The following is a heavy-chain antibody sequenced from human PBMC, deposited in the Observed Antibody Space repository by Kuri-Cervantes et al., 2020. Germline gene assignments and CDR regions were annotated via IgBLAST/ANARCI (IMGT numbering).Heavy chain of an antibody. J-gene: IGHJ5*02. CDR1: GGSISSSNW. D-gene: IGHD4-17*01. V-gene: IGHV4-4*02. Sequence: SETLSLTCAVSGGSISSSNWWSWVRQPPGKGLEWIGEIYHSGSTNYNPSLKSRVTISVDTSKNQFSLKLSSVTAADTAVYYCARASVDDYGDHQPPYNWFDPWGQGTLVTVSS. CDR3: ARASVDDYGDHQPPYNWFDP. CDR2: IYHSGST.